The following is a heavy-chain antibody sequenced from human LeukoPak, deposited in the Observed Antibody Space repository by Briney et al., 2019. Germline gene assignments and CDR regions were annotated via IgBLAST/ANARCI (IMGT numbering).Heavy chain of an antibody. V-gene: IGHV3-66*01. CDR3: ARARDLYDSSGYSFDY. Sequence: PGGSLRLSCAASGFTVSNNYMSWVRQAPGKGLEWVSVIYSGGSTYYADSVKGRFTISRDNSKNTLYLQMNSLRAEDTAVYYCARARDLYDSSGYSFDYWGQGTLVTVSS. D-gene: IGHD3-22*01. CDR2: IYSGGST. CDR1: GFTVSNNY. J-gene: IGHJ4*02.